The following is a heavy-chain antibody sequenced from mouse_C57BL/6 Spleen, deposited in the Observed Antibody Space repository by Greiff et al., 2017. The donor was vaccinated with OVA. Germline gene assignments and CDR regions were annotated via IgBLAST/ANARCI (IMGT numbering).Heavy chain of an antibody. CDR2: IDPSDSYT. Sequence: QVQLQQPGAELVMPGASVKLSCKASGYTFTSYWMHWVKQRPGQGLEWIGEIDPSDSYTNYNQKFKGKSTLTVDKSSSTAYMQLSSLTSEDSAVYDCARSAYYYGSSPFAYWGQGTLVTVSA. CDR1: GYTFTSYW. CDR3: ARSAYYYGSSPFAY. J-gene: IGHJ3*01. D-gene: IGHD1-1*01. V-gene: IGHV1-69*01.